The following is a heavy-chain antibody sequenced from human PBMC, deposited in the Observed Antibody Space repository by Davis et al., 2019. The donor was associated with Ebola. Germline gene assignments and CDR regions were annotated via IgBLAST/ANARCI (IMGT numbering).Heavy chain of an antibody. V-gene: IGHV4-59*08. Sequence: PSETLSLTCTVSGGSISSYYWSWIRQPPGKGLEWIGYIYYSGSTNYNPSLKSRVTISVDTSKNQFSLKLSSVTAADTAVYYCARGDNGWLRFDNWFDPWGQGTLVTVSS. D-gene: IGHD5-12*01. CDR2: IYYSGST. CDR3: ARGDNGWLRFDNWFDP. J-gene: IGHJ5*02. CDR1: GGSISSYY.